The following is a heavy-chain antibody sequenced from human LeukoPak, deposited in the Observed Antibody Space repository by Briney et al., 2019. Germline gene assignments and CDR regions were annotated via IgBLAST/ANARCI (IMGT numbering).Heavy chain of an antibody. CDR1: GYTFTSYG. D-gene: IGHD6-6*01. J-gene: IGHJ4*02. V-gene: IGHV1-18*01. CDR2: INPNSGGT. Sequence: ASVKVSCKASGYTFTSYGISWVRQAPGQGLEWMGWINPNSGGTNYAQKFQGRVTMTEDTSTDTAYMELSSLRSEDTAVYYCATDQGSSSSNFDYWGQGTLVTVSS. CDR3: ATDQGSSSSNFDY.